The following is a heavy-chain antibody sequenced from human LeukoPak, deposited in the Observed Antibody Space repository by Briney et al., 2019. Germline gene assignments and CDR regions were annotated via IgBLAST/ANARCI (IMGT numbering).Heavy chain of an antibody. Sequence: PGGSLRLSCAASGFTFSSYSMNWVRQAPGKGLEWVSSTSSSSSYIYYADSVKGRFTISRDNAKNSLYLQMNSLRAEDTAVYYCARELYYDSSGYYYPDAFDIWGQGTMVTVSS. V-gene: IGHV3-21*01. CDR1: GFTFSSYS. CDR3: ARELYYDSSGYYYPDAFDI. J-gene: IGHJ3*02. CDR2: TSSSSSYI. D-gene: IGHD3-22*01.